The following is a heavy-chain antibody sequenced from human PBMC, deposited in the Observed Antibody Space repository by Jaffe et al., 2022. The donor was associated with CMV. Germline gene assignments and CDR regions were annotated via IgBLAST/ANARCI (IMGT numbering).Heavy chain of an antibody. J-gene: IGHJ4*02. V-gene: IGHV4-59*01. CDR2: AYYRGST. Sequence: QVLLQESGPGLVKPSETLSLTCSVSGDSISTYYWTWIRQPPGKGLEWIGYAYYRGSTNSNPSLKSRVTISVDPSKNQISLKLNSVTAADTAVYYCARALWGVRGVKENDYWGQGILVTVSS. CDR1: GDSISTYY. CDR3: ARALWGVRGVKENDY. D-gene: IGHD3-10*01.